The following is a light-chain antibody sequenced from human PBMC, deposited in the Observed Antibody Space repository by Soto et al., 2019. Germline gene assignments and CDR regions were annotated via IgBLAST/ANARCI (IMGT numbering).Light chain of an antibody. CDR2: DAS. CDR3: QHRYNWPLT. Sequence: EIVLTQSPATLSLSPGERATLSCRASLSVSDSLAWYQQKPGQPPRLLIYDASKRATGIPARFSGSGSGTDCALTISSLEPEDCEVYYCQHRYNWPLTFGGGTKVEIK. V-gene: IGKV3-11*01. J-gene: IGKJ4*01. CDR1: LSVSDS.